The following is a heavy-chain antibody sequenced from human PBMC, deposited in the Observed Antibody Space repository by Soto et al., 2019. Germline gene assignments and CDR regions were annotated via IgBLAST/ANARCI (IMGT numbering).Heavy chain of an antibody. CDR3: AKDGEGCSGGSCYPGG. Sequence: QVQLVESGGGVVQPGRSLRLSCAASGFTFSSYGMHWVRQAPGKGLEWVAVISYDGSNKYYADSVKGRFTISRDNSKNXLYLQMNSLRAEDTAVYYCAKDGEGCSGGSCYPGGWGQGTLVTVSS. D-gene: IGHD2-15*01. CDR1: GFTFSSYG. V-gene: IGHV3-30*18. CDR2: ISYDGSNK. J-gene: IGHJ4*02.